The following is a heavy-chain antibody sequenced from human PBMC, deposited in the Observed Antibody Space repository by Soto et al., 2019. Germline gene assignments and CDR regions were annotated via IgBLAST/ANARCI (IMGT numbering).Heavy chain of an antibody. CDR1: GYSFTSYW. J-gene: IGHJ6*02. CDR3: ARLGIAVAGTYGMDV. D-gene: IGHD6-19*01. CDR2: IYPGDSDT. V-gene: IGHV5-51*01. Sequence: GESLKISCKGSGYSFTSYWIGWVRQMPGKGLEWMGIIYPGDSDTRYSPSFQGQVTISADKSISTAYLQWSSLKASDTAMYYCARLGIAVAGTYGMDVSGQGTTVTVSS.